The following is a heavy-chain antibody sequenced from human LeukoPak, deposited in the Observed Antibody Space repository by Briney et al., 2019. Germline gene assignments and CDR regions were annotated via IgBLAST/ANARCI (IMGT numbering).Heavy chain of an antibody. CDR3: ARGSNWFDP. J-gene: IGHJ5*02. D-gene: IGHD6-6*01. V-gene: IGHV4-59*01. Sequence: SKTLSLTCSVSAASISDYYWSWIRLPPGKGLEWIGYIYYSGTTNYNPSLKSRVTISKDPSKNQISLKLTSVTHADTAVYYCARGSNWFDPWGQGILVTVSS. CDR1: AASISDYY. CDR2: IYYSGTT.